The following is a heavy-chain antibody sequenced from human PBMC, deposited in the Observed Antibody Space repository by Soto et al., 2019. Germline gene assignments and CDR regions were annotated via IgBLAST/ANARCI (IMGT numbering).Heavy chain of an antibody. Sequence: ASVKVSCKASGYTFTGYYIHRLRQAPGQGLEWIGWINPNTGVAKYSQKLQGRVTVTRDTSISTSYMELSRLTSDDTAVYYCARAFPNYDSGGHYWGQGTLVTVSS. CDR1: GYTFTGYY. D-gene: IGHD6-19*01. V-gene: IGHV1-2*02. J-gene: IGHJ4*01. CDR2: INPNTGVA. CDR3: ARAFPNYDSGGHY.